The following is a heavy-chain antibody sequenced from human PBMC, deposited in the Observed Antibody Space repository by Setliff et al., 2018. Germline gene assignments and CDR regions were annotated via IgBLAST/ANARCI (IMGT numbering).Heavy chain of an antibody. CDR2: INQDGSGK. J-gene: IGHJ4*02. Sequence: GESLKISCAASALTFSSYWMNWVRQAPGKGLEWVANINQDGSGKFYVDSVKGRFTIFRDNAKNSLSLQMNDLRAEDTAMYYCAKFSRYTDSQGEFDFWGQGALVTVSS. CDR3: AKFSRYTDSQGEFDF. D-gene: IGHD1-20*01. CDR1: ALTFSSYW. V-gene: IGHV3-7*01.